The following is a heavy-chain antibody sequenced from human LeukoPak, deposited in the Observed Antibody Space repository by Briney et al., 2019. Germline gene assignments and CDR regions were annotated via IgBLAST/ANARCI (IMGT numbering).Heavy chain of an antibody. J-gene: IGHJ4*02. CDR1: SGSISSYY. D-gene: IGHD3-10*01. V-gene: IGHV4-4*07. CDR2: IYTNGNT. Sequence: TSETLSLTCTVSSGSISSYYWSWIRQPAWKGLEWIGRIYTNGNTNYNPSLKSRVSISVDTSKNQFSLKLTSMTAADTAVYYCARGQYGSGIDYWGQGTLVTVSS. CDR3: ARGQYGSGIDY.